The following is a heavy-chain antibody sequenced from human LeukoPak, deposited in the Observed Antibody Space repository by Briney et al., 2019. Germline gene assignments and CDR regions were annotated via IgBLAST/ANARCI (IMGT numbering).Heavy chain of an antibody. CDR3: ARGQSGGISVWPYYFDY. CDR1: GFTVSSNY. D-gene: IGHD5/OR15-5a*01. V-gene: IGHV3-66*01. J-gene: IGHJ4*02. Sequence: GGSLRLSCAASGFTVSSNYMSWVRQAPGKGLEWLSVIYSGGSTFYAASVKGRLTISRDNSKNTLYLQMNSLRAEDTAVYYCARGQSGGISVWPYYFDYWGQGTLVTVSS. CDR2: IYSGGST.